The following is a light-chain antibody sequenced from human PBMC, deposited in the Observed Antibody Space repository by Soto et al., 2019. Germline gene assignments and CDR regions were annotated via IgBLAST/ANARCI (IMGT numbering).Light chain of an antibody. J-gene: IGLJ1*01. CDR1: SSDDGGSNY. CDR3: SSYTTSNTRQLV. V-gene: IGLV2-14*03. Sequence: QSVLTKPASVSGSPGQSITISCTGTSSDDGGSNYVSWYQHPPGKAPKLMIFDVSNRPSGVSNRFSGSKSGNTASLTISGLQPEDEAYYYCSSYTTSNTRQLVSVTGTKVTVL. CDR2: DVS.